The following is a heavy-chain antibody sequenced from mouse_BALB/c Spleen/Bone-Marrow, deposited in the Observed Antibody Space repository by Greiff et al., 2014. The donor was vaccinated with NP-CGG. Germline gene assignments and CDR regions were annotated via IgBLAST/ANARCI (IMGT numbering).Heavy chain of an antibody. V-gene: IGHV14-3*02. CDR2: IDPANGNT. D-gene: IGHD2-14*01. Sequence: VQLKESGAELVKPGASVKLSCTASGFNIKDTYIHWVKQRPEQGLEWIGRIDPANGNTKYDPKFQGKATITADTSSSTAYLYLSRLTSEDTAVYYCARYRLGTYFDYWGQGNTLTVSS. CDR1: GFNIKDTY. J-gene: IGHJ2*01. CDR3: ARYRLGTYFDY.